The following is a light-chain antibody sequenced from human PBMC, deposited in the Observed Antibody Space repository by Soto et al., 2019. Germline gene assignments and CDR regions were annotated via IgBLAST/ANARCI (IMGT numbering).Light chain of an antibody. CDR1: SSNIGAGYD. CDR2: GNS. J-gene: IGLJ3*02. CDR3: QSYDSSLSAL. Sequence: QSVLTQPPSVSGAQGQRVTISCTWSSSNIGAGYDEHWYQQLPGTAPKLIIYGNSNRPSGVPDRFSGSKSGTSASLAITGLTAEDEADYYCQSYDSSLSALFGGGTKLTVL. V-gene: IGLV1-40*01.